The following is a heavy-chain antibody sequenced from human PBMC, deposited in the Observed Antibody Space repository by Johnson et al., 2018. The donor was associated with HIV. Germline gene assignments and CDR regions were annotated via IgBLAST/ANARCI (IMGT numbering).Heavy chain of an antibody. Sequence: VQLVESGGGVVQPGGSLRLSCTASGFTFSNYALSWVRQAPGQGLEWVSGINWNGGRTGYADSVKGRFTMSRDNAKKSLYLQMNSLRAEDTAVYYCAREEGTDILTRGDAFDIWGQGTMVTVSS. J-gene: IGHJ3*02. V-gene: IGHV3-20*04. CDR1: GFTFSNYA. CDR2: INWNGGRT. D-gene: IGHD3-9*01. CDR3: AREEGTDILTRGDAFDI.